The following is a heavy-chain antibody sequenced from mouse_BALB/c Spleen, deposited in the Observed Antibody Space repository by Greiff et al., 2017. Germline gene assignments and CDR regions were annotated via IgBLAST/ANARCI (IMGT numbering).Heavy chain of an antibody. CDR3: AREVIYDGYYDV. V-gene: IGHV14-3*02. CDR1: GFNIKDTY. J-gene: IGHJ1*01. D-gene: IGHD2-3*01. Sequence: EVQLQQSGAELVKPGASVKLSCTASGFNIKDTYMHWVKQRPEQGLEWIGRIDPANGNTKYDPKFQGKATITADTSSNTAYLQLSSLTSEDTAVYYCAREVIYDGYYDVWGAGTTVTVSS. CDR2: IDPANGNT.